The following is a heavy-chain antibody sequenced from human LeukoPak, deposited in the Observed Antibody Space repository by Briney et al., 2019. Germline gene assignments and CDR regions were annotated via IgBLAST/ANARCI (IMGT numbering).Heavy chain of an antibody. CDR3: ARDPIMNYYMDV. V-gene: IGHV3-53*01. Sequence: GGSLRLSCAASGLTVSNNYMSWVRQAPGKGLEWVSVIYAGGSTYYADSVKGRFTISRDNSKNTLFLQMNSLRGEDTAVYYCARDPIMNYYMDVWGKGTTVTVSS. J-gene: IGHJ6*03. CDR1: GLTVSNNY. D-gene: IGHD2-8*01. CDR2: IYAGGST.